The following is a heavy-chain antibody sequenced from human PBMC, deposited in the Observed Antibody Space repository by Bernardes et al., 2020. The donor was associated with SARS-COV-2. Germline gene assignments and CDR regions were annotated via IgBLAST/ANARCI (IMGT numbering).Heavy chain of an antibody. J-gene: IGHJ4*02. D-gene: IGHD3-10*01. CDR1: DYSISSIYF. CDR3: ARGPSISPIVQGLFITT. V-gene: IGHV4-38-2*02. CDR2: IFHGGST. Sequence: SETLSLTCPVSDYSISSIYFWGWIRQSPGKGLEWIGSIFHGGSTYYNPSLKSRVTISLDMSKKLFSLKLSSVTAADTAMYYCARGPSISPIVQGLFITTWGQGTLVTVSS.